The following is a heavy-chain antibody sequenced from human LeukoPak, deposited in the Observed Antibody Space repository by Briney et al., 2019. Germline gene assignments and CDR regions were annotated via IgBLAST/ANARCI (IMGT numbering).Heavy chain of an antibody. Sequence: GGSLRLSCAASGFSFSNYGMHWVRQAPGKGLEWVALLAYDGTNEYYTSSVEGRFTISRDNSKNTVSLQMNNLRLDDTAVYYCARGGPLGDTNRFDFWGQGTLITVSS. V-gene: IGHV3-30*19. J-gene: IGHJ4*02. CDR2: LAYDGTNE. D-gene: IGHD2-8*01. CDR1: GFSFSNYG. CDR3: ARGGPLGDTNRFDF.